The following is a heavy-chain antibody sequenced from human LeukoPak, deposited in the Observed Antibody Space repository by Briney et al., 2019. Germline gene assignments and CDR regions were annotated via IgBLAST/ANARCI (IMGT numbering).Heavy chain of an antibody. Sequence: GGSLRLSCAASGFIFSDYYVAWIRQAPGKGLEWVANIRHDGSTKYYVDSVKGRFTISRDNAMNSLYLQMDSLRVEDTAIYYCARSVPYGTTWYGRSDCWGQGTQVTVSS. J-gene: IGHJ4*02. CDR2: IRHDGSTK. V-gene: IGHV3-7*03. D-gene: IGHD6-13*01. CDR1: GFIFSDYY. CDR3: ARSVPYGTTWYGRSDC.